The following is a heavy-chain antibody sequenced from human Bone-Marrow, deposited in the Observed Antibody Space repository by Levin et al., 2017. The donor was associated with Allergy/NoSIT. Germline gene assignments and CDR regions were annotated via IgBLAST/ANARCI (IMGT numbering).Heavy chain of an antibody. CDR2: INPSGGST. CDR3: ARAGGEGATNRDYFDY. J-gene: IGHJ4*02. V-gene: IGHV1-46*01. CDR1: GYTFTSYY. D-gene: IGHD1-26*01. Sequence: ASVKVSCKASGYTFTSYYMHWVRQAPGQGLEWMGIINPSGGSTSYAQKFQGRVTMTRDTSTSTVYMELSSLRSEDTAVYYCARAGGEGATNRDYFDYWGQGTLVTVSS.